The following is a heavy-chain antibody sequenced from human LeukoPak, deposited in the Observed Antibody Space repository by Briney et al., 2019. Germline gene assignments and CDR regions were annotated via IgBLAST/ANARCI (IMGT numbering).Heavy chain of an antibody. J-gene: IGHJ1*01. CDR2: ISSSSSYI. CDR3: ARVPSPGIAAAGYFQH. D-gene: IGHD6-13*01. Sequence: PGGSLRLSCAASGFTFSSYSMNWVRQAPGKGLEWVSSISSSSSYIYYADSVKGRFTISRDNAKNSLYLQMNSLRAEDTAVYYCARVPSPGIAAAGYFQHWGQGTLVTVSS. CDR1: GFTFSSYS. V-gene: IGHV3-21*01.